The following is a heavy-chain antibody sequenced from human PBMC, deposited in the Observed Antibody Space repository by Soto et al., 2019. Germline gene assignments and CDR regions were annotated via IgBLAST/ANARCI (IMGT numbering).Heavy chain of an antibody. Sequence: QVQLVQSGAEVREHGASVKVSCKASGYSFTSLDINLVRQTAGQGLEWMGWLQPSPGRTGYAQKCQRRVTMTRYTALHTASQELTPLTADGPAFNHCARGGSSGADHWCQGNLLTAPS. CDR2: LQPSPGRT. D-gene: IGHD3-10*01. CDR3: ARGGSSGADH. V-gene: IGHV1-8*01. J-gene: IGHJ4*02. CDR1: GYSFTSLD.